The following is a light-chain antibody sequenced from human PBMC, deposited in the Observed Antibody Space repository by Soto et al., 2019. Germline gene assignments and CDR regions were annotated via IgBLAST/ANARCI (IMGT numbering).Light chain of an antibody. V-gene: IGLV1-40*01. Sequence: QSVLTQPPSVSGAPGQRVTISCTGSSSNIGAGYDVHWYQQLPGTAPKLLIYGNSNRPSGVPDRFSGSKSGTSASLAITGLQAEDEADYYCQSYDSSLSGPVFGGGTKVTGL. CDR1: SSNIGAGYD. CDR2: GNS. CDR3: QSYDSSLSGPV. J-gene: IGLJ2*01.